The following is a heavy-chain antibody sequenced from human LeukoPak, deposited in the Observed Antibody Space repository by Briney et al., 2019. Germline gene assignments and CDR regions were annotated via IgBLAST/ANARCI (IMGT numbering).Heavy chain of an antibody. CDR3: SHYSSSWYELVPEYYFDY. J-gene: IGHJ4*02. Sequence: PSETLSLTCTVSGGSISSSSYYWGWIRQPPGKGLEWIGSIYYSGSTYYNPSLKSRVTISVDTSKNQFSLKLSAVTAADTAVYYCSHYSSSWYELVPEYYFDYWGQGTLVTVSS. D-gene: IGHD6-13*01. CDR2: IYYSGST. CDR1: GGSISSSSYY. V-gene: IGHV4-39*07.